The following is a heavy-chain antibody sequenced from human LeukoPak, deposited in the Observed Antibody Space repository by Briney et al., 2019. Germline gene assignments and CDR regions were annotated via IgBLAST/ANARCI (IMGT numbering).Heavy chain of an antibody. J-gene: IGHJ3*02. CDR3: ATALPLHRGYWVDAFDI. CDR1: GCTFTSYD. Sequence: GASVKVSCKASGCTFTSYDINWVRQAPGQGLEWMGGIIPIFGTANYAQKFQGRVTTTTEESTSTAYMELSSLRSEDTAVYYCATALPLHRGYWVDAFDIWGQGTMVTVSS. D-gene: IGHD5-12*01. CDR2: IIPIFGTA. V-gene: IGHV1-69*05.